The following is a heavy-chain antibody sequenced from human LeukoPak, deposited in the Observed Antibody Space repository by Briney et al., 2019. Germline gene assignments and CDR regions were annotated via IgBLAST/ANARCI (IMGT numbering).Heavy chain of an antibody. CDR3: ARAYGSGSYSVEFDY. Sequence: GGSLRLSCAASGFTFSSYWGHWVRQAPGKGLVWVSRINSDGSSTNYADSVKGRFTISRDNAKNTLYLQMNSLRAEDTSVYYCARAYGSGSYSVEFDYWGQGTLVTVSS. J-gene: IGHJ4*02. D-gene: IGHD3-10*01. V-gene: IGHV3-74*01. CDR2: INSDGSST. CDR1: GFTFSSYW.